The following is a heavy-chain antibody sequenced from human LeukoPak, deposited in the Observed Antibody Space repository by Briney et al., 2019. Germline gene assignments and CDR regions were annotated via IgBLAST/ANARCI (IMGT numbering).Heavy chain of an antibody. J-gene: IGHJ4*02. CDR3: ASSNYGDARFDY. CDR2: IYHSGST. Sequence: PSETLSLTCAVSGGSITSGGYSWSWIRQPPGKGLEWIGYIYHSGSTYYNPSLKSRVTISVDRSKNQFSLKLSSVTAADTAVYFCASSNYGDARFDYWGQGTLVTVSS. V-gene: IGHV4-30-2*01. CDR1: GGSITSGGYS. D-gene: IGHD4-17*01.